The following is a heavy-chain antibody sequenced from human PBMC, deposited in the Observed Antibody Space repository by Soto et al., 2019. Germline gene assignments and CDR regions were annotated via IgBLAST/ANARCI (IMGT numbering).Heavy chain of an antibody. CDR3: ARGRRIAVADYYGMDV. V-gene: IGHV5-10-1*01. J-gene: IGHJ6*02. D-gene: IGHD6-19*01. Sequence: PGESLKISCKVSGYSFTSYWISWVRQMPGKGLEWMGRIDPSDSYTNYSPSFQGHVTISADKSISTAYLQWSSLKASDTAMYYCARGRRIAVADYYGMDVWGQGTTVTVSS. CDR2: IDPSDSYT. CDR1: GYSFTSYW.